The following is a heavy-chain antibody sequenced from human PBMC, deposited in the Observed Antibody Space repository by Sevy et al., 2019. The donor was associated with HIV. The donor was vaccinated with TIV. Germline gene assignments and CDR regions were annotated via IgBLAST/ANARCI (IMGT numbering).Heavy chain of an antibody. J-gene: IGHJ6*02. V-gene: IGHV3-23*01. CDR3: AKTINSGGGVVPAANYYYYGLDV. CDR1: GFTFSDYA. CDR2: INGKGRST. D-gene: IGHD2-2*01. Sequence: GGSLRLSCAAPGFTFSDYAMNWVRQAPGKGLEWVSAINGKGRSTHYTDSVEGRFTISRDNAKSTLYLEMNSLRVEDTAVYYCAKTINSGGGVVPAANYYYYGLDVWGQGTTVTVSS.